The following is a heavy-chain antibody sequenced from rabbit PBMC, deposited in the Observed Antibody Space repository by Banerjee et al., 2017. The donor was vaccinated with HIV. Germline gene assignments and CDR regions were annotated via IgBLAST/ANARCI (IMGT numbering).Heavy chain of an antibody. CDR3: VRGASGSGYYSL. D-gene: IGHD1-1*01. Sequence: QEQLMESGGGLVQPGGSLKLSCKASGFDFSRTGVSWVRQAPGKGLEWIGYIDLLFGTTSYANWVNGRFPFSSHNAQNTLYLQLHSLTAADTANYFCVRGASGSGYYSLWGPGPLVTVS. V-gene: IGHV1S47*01. J-gene: IGHJ4*01. CDR1: GFDFSRTG. CDR2: IDLLFGTT.